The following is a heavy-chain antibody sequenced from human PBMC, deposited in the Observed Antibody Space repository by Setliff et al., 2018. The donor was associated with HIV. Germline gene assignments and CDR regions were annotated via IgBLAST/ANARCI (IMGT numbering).Heavy chain of an antibody. J-gene: IGHJ4*02. Sequence: SETLSLTCTVSGGSISSGGYYWSWIRQHPGKGLEWIGYIYYSGSTDYNPSLKSRVTISVDTSKNQFSLKLSSVTAADTALYYCVTTDYFYGRNNFEYWGQGALVTVSS. CDR2: IYYSGST. CDR3: VTTDYFYGRNNFEY. CDR1: GGSISSGGYY. V-gene: IGHV4-31*03. D-gene: IGHD3-10*01.